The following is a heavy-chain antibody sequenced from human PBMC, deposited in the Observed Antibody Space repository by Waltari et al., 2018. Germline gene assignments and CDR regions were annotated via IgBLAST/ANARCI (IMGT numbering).Heavy chain of an antibody. J-gene: IGHJ3*02. CDR2: VDPEDGET. CDR3: ARDVCSGGSCYSWDAFDI. V-gene: IGHV1-69-2*01. CDR1: GYTFTDYY. Sequence: EVQLVQSGAEVKKPGATVKISCKASGYTFTDYYMHWVQQAPGKGLEWMGRVDPEDGETIYAEKFQGRVTITADTSTDTAYMELSSLRSEDTAVYYCARDVCSGGSCYSWDAFDIWGQGTMVTVSS. D-gene: IGHD2-15*01.